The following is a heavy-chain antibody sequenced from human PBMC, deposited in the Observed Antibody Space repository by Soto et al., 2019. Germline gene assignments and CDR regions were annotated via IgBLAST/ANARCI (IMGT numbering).Heavy chain of an antibody. CDR3: ARRSSSWYFDY. CDR1: GFAVSSKY. CDR2: ISGSDGST. V-gene: IGHV3-23*01. J-gene: IGHJ4*02. D-gene: IGHD6-13*01. Sequence: PGGSLRLSCAASGFAVSSKYMTWVRQAPGKGLEWVSVISGSDGSTYYADSVKGRFTISRDNSKNTLNLQMNSLRAEDTAVYYCARRSSSWYFDYWGQGTLVTVSS.